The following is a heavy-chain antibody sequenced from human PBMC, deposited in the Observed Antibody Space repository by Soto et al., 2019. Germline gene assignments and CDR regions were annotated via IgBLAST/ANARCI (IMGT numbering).Heavy chain of an antibody. CDR2: ISFDGSNK. V-gene: IGHV3-30-3*01. Sequence: PGGSLRLSCAASGFTFSSYSMHWVRQAPGKGLEWVAVISFDGSNKYYADSVKGRFTISRDNSKNTLYLQMNSLRAEDTAVYYCARSPPILTGYYFFDYWGQGTLVTVS. J-gene: IGHJ4*02. CDR1: GFTFSSYS. CDR3: ARSPPILTGYYFFDY. D-gene: IGHD3-9*01.